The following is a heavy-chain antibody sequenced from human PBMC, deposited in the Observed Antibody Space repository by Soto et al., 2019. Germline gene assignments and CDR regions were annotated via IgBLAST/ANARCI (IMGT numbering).Heavy chain of an antibody. CDR1: GFTFTSSA. Sequence: GASVKVSCKASGFTFTSSAVQWVRQARGQRLEWIGWIVVGSGNTNYAQRFQERVTITRDMSTSTAYMELSSLRSEDTAVYYCAAGQYYYYGMDVWGQGTTVTVSS. CDR2: IVVGSGNT. CDR3: AAGQYYYYGMDV. V-gene: IGHV1-58*01. J-gene: IGHJ6*02.